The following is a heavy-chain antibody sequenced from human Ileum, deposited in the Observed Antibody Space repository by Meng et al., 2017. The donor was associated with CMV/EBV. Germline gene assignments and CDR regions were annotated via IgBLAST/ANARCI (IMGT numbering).Heavy chain of an antibody. CDR1: GNTFTVYY. CDR3: ARDIGQPYYFDY. D-gene: IGHD3-10*01. CDR2: ISPNSGAT. Sequence: KTSGNTFTVYYMHWVRQAPGQGLEWMGWISPNSGATNYAQKFQGRVTMTRDTSIGTAYMELSRLRSDDTAVYYCARDIGQPYYFDYWGQGTLVTVSS. J-gene: IGHJ4*02. V-gene: IGHV1-2*02.